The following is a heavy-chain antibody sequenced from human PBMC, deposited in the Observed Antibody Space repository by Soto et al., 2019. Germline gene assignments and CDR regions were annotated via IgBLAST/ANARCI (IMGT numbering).Heavy chain of an antibody. Sequence: ASVKVSCKASGGTFSSYAISWVRQAPGQGLEWMGGIIPIFGTANYAQKFQGRVTITADESTSTAYMELSSLRSEDTAVYYCAGRLGRHGDYTGPFDYWGQGTLVTVSS. V-gene: IGHV1-69*13. J-gene: IGHJ4*02. D-gene: IGHD4-17*01. CDR3: AGRLGRHGDYTGPFDY. CDR2: IIPIFGTA. CDR1: GGTFSSYA.